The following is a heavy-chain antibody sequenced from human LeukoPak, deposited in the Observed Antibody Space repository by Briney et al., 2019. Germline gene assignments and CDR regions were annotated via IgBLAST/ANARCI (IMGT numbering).Heavy chain of an antibody. CDR3: ASRNDGLGMDV. V-gene: IGHV6-1*01. CDR2: TYYRSRWYY. Sequence: SQTLSLTCALSGDSVSTNNTTWNWIRQFPSRGLEWLVRTYYRSRWYYDYAVSLKSRLTINPDTPKNLFSLQLNSVTPEDTAVYYCASRNDGLGMDVWGQGTTVTVSS. D-gene: IGHD1-1*01. J-gene: IGHJ6*02. CDR1: GDSVSTNNTT.